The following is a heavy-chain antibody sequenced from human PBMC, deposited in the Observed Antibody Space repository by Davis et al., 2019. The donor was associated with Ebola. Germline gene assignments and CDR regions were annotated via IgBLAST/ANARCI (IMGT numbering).Heavy chain of an antibody. CDR1: GFTFSSYA. J-gene: IGHJ4*02. CDR2: ISYDGSNK. Sequence: GGSLRLSCAASGFTFSSYAMHWVRQAPGKGLEWVAVISYDGSNKYYADSVKDRFTISRDNSKNTLYLQMNSLRAEDTAVYYCAKLEQLGYWGQGTLVTVSS. D-gene: IGHD6-13*01. CDR3: AKLEQLGY. V-gene: IGHV3-30-3*02.